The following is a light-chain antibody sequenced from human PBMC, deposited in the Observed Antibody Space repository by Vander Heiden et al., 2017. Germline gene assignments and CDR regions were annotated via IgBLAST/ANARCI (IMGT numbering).Light chain of an antibody. CDR3: QVWDSSSDLPTV. V-gene: IGLV3-21*02. CDR1: KIGEKS. CDR2: DDV. Sequence: SVSVAPGQTARIICGGIKIGEKSVHWYQQKPGQAPMLVASDDVARPSGVPERFSASDSGHTATLTITTVEAGDEADYFCQVWDSSSDLPTVFGGGTKLTV. J-gene: IGLJ3*02.